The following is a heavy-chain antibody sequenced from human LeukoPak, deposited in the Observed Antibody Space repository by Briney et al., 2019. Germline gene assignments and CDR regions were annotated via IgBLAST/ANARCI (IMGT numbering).Heavy chain of an antibody. CDR1: GFTFSSYG. Sequence: GGTLRLSCAASGFTFSSYGMSWVRQAPGKGLEWVSAISGSGGSTYYADSMKGRFTISRDNSKNTLYLQMNSLRAEDTAVYYCAKRVYYYDSSGYRDAFDIWGQGTMVTVSS. V-gene: IGHV3-23*01. D-gene: IGHD3-22*01. J-gene: IGHJ3*02. CDR3: AKRVYYYDSSGYRDAFDI. CDR2: ISGSGGST.